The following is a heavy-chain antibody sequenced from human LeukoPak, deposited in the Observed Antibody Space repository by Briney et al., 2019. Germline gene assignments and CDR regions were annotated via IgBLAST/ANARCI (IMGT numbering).Heavy chain of an antibody. CDR2: IIPILGIA. CDR3: ARDYYDSSGYYPIDAFDI. Sequence: SVRVSCKASGGTFSSYAISWVRQAPGQGLEWMGRIIPILGIANYAQKFQGRVTITADKSTSTAYMELSSLRSEDTAVYYCARDYYDSSGYYPIDAFDIWGQGTMVTVSS. V-gene: IGHV1-69*04. J-gene: IGHJ3*02. CDR1: GGTFSSYA. D-gene: IGHD3-22*01.